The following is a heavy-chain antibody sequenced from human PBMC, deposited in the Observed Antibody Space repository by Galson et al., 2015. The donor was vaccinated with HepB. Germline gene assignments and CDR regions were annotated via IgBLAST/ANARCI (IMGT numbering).Heavy chain of an antibody. Sequence: SVKVSCKASGYTFTSYGISWVRQTPGQGLEWMGWISAYNGNTNYAQKLQGRVTMTTDTSTSTAYMELRSLRSDDTAVYYCARTGDISSWYYFDYWGQGTLVTVSS. CDR3: ARTGDISSWYYFDY. CDR1: GYTFTSYG. D-gene: IGHD6-13*01. CDR2: ISAYNGNT. V-gene: IGHV1-18*01. J-gene: IGHJ4*02.